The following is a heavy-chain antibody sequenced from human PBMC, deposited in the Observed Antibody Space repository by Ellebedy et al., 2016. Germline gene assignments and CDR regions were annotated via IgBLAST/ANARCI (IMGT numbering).Heavy chain of an antibody. Sequence: SETLSLXXTVSGGSISSYYWSWIRQPPGKGLEWIGYIYYSGSTNYNPSLKSRVTISVDTSKNQFSLKLSSVTAADTAVYYCARGWGVLAAPDYWGQGTLVTVSS. CDR1: GGSISSYY. CDR3: ARGWGVLAAPDY. V-gene: IGHV4-59*12. D-gene: IGHD2-15*01. J-gene: IGHJ4*02. CDR2: IYYSGST.